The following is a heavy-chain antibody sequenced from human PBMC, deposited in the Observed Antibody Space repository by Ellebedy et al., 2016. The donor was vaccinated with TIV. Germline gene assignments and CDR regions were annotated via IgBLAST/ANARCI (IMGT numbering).Heavy chain of an antibody. Sequence: GESLKISCAASGFSFRSYWMSWVRQAPGKGLEWVANINQDGSAKYYVDSVWGRFTISRDNAKNSLFLQMNSLRAEDTAVYYCATDGSYGDYRSPAHAFEFWGQGTMVTVSS. CDR2: INQDGSAK. V-gene: IGHV3-7*01. CDR3: ATDGSYGDYRSPAHAFEF. J-gene: IGHJ3*01. CDR1: GFSFRSYW. D-gene: IGHD4-17*01.